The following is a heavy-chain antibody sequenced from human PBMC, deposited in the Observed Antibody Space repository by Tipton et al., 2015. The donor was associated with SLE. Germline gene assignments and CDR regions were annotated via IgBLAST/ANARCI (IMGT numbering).Heavy chain of an antibody. D-gene: IGHD5-24*01. Sequence: LVKPTQTLTLTCTFSGFSLSTNGMCVTWVRQPPGKALEWLANIDWEDDKYYSTSLKSRLTISKDTSKSQVVLTMTNMDPVDTATYFCARMGWSVRGYKHLDHWGQGTLVTVSS. CDR2: IDWEDDK. V-gene: IGHV2-70*20. CDR1: GFSLSTNGMC. CDR3: ARMGWSVRGYKHLDH. J-gene: IGHJ4*02.